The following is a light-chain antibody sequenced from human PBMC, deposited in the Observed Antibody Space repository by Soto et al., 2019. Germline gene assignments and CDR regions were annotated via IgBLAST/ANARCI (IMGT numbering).Light chain of an antibody. CDR3: QQYNNWPPIT. Sequence: EIVMTQSPATLSVSPGERATLSCSTSQSVSSNLAWYQERPGQAPRLLIYGASTRATGIPARFSGSGSGTEFTLIISSLQSEDFAVYYCQQYNNWPPITFGQGTRLEIK. CDR2: GAS. J-gene: IGKJ5*01. V-gene: IGKV3-15*01. CDR1: QSVSSN.